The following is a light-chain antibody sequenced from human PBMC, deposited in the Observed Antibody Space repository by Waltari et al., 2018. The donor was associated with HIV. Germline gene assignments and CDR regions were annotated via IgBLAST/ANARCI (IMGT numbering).Light chain of an antibody. CDR2: DVS. CDR3: CSYAGSYTPVV. V-gene: IGLV2-11*01. J-gene: IGLJ2*01. CDR1: SSDVGGYNY. Sequence: QSALTQPRSVSGSPGQSVTISCTGTSSDVGGYNYVSWYQQHPGKAPKPMIYDVSKRPSGGPDRFSGSKSGNTASLAISGLQAEDEADYYCCSYAGSYTPVVFGGGTKLTVL.